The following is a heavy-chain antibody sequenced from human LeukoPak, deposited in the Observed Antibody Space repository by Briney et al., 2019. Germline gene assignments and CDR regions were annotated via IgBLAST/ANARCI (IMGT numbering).Heavy chain of an antibody. CDR1: GGSFSGYY. Sequence: SETLSLTCAVYGGSFSGYYWSWIRQPPGKGLEWIGEINHSGSTNYNPSLKSRVTISVDTSKNQFSLKLSSVTAADTAVYYCARRSSSGKKRSYWYFDLWGRGTLVTVSS. V-gene: IGHV4-34*01. CDR2: INHSGST. J-gene: IGHJ2*01. CDR3: ARRSSSGKKRSYWYFDL. D-gene: IGHD6-19*01.